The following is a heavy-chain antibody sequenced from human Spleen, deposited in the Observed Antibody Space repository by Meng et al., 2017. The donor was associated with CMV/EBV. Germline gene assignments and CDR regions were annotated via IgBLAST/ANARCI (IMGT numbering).Heavy chain of an antibody. J-gene: IGHJ4*02. V-gene: IGHV1-46*01. CDR2: INPSGGST. CDR3: ARQPMVRGAPLCDY. CDR1: GGTFSSYA. D-gene: IGHD3-10*01. Sequence: QVQLVQSGAEVKKPGSSVKVSCKASGGTFSSYAISWVRQAPGQGLEWMGIINPSGGSTSYAQKFQGRVTMTRDTSTSTVYMELSSLRSEDTAVYYCARQPMVRGAPLCDYWGQGTLVTVSS.